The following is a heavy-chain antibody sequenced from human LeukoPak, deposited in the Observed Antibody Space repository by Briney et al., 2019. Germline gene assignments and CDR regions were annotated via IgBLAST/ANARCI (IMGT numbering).Heavy chain of an antibody. CDR3: ARERPYGSGSRAFDI. D-gene: IGHD3-10*01. CDR1: GYTFSSYA. J-gene: IGHJ3*02. Sequence: TGGSLRLSCTASGYTFSSYAMTWVRQAPGEGLEWVSAISGSGANTYYADAVKGRFTISRDNSKTTLYLQMNSLRAEDTAVYYCARERPYGSGSRAFDIWGQGTMVTVSS. V-gene: IGHV3-23*01. CDR2: ISGSGANT.